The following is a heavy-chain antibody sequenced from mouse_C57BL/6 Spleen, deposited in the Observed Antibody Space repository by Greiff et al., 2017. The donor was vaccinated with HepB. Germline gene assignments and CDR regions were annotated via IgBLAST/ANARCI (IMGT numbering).Heavy chain of an antibody. V-gene: IGHV5-17*01. D-gene: IGHD2-12*01. CDR1: GFTFSDYG. CDR3: AISSYSGAFDY. CDR2: ISSGSGNT. J-gene: IGHJ4*01. Sequence: EVQLQESGGGLVKPGGSLKLSCAASGFTFSDYGMHWVRQAPEKGLEWVAYISSGSGNTYYADTVKGRFTISRDNAKNNLFLQMTSLRSEDTTMYYCAISSYSGAFDYWGQGTSVTVSS.